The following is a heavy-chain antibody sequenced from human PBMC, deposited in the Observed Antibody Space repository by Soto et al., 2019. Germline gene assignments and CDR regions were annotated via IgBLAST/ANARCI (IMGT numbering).Heavy chain of an antibody. D-gene: IGHD2-15*01. CDR3: ARGYCSGGSCYSLSYFDY. V-gene: IGHV4-31*03. J-gene: IGHJ4*02. CDR2: IYYSGST. CDR1: GGSISSGTYY. Sequence: QVQLQESGPGLVKPSQTLSLTCSVSGGSISSGTYYWSWIRQHPGKGLEWFGYIYYSGSTYYNPSLKSRVTISVDTSKNQLSLKLSSVTAADTAVYYCARGYCSGGSCYSLSYFDYWGQGTLATVSS.